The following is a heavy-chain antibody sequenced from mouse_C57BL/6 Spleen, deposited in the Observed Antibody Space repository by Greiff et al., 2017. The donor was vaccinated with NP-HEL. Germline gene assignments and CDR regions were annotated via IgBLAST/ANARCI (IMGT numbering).Heavy chain of an antibody. D-gene: IGHD2-4*01. CDR2: IHPNSGST. J-gene: IGHJ3*01. Sequence: QVQLQQPGAELVKPGASVKLSCKASGYTFTSYWMHWVKQRPGQGLEWIGMIHPNSGSTNYNEKFKSKATLTVDKSSSTAYMQLSSLTSEDSAVYYCGGGDYDGGAWFAYWGQGTLVTVSA. CDR1: GYTFTSYW. CDR3: GGGDYDGGAWFAY. V-gene: IGHV1-64*01.